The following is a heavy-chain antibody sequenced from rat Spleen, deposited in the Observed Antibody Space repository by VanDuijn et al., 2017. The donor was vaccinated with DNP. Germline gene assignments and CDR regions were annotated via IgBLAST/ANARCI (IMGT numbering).Heavy chain of an antibody. D-gene: IGHD1-3*01. J-gene: IGHJ4*01. CDR3: ARHNYGRGYAMDA. Sequence: EVQLVESGGGLVQPGRSLKLSCAASGFTFSNYDMAWVRQAPTKGLEWVASISTSGGSTYNRDSVKGRFTVSRDNAKSTLYLQMDSLRSEDTATYYCARHNYGRGYAMDAWGQGTSVTVSS. V-gene: IGHV5-25*01. CDR1: GFTFSNYD. CDR2: ISTSGGST.